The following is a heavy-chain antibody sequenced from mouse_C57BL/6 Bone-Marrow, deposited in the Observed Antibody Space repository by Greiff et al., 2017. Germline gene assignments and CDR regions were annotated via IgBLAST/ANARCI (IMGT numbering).Heavy chain of an antibody. CDR3: ARQSGSYYSNYFDV. V-gene: IGHV5-6*01. J-gene: IGHJ1*03. D-gene: IGHD2-5*01. CDR1: GFNFRSYG. CDR2: ISSGGSYT. Sequence: VQLKESGGDLVKPGGSLKLSCAASGFNFRSYGMSWVCQTPDKRLEWVATISSGGSYTYYPDSVQGRFTLARDNAKNTLYLQMSRLKSEDTAMYYCARQSGSYYSNYFDVWGTGTTVTVSS.